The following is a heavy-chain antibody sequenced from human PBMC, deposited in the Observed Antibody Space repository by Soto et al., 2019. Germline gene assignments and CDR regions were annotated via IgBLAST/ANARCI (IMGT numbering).Heavy chain of an antibody. V-gene: IGHV3-30-3*02. CDR2: ISYDGSNK. J-gene: IGHJ4*02. CDR1: GFTFSSYA. Sequence: PGGSLRLSFAASGFTFSSYAMHWVRHAPGKGLEWVAVISYDGSNKYYADSVKGRFTISRDNSKNTLYLQMNSLRAEDTAVYYCAKKVNSGPGSQYFDYWGQGTLVTVST. CDR3: AKKVNSGPGSQYFDY. D-gene: IGHD3-10*01.